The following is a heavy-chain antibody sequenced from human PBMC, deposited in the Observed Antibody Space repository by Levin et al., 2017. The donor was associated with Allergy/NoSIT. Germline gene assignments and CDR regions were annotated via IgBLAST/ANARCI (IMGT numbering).Heavy chain of an antibody. V-gene: IGHV3-21*01. CDR3: ARTDYGDY. CDR1: GFTFSSYS. Sequence: GESLKISCAASGFTFSSYSMTWVRQAPGKGLEWVSSISSSSSYIYYADSVRGRFTISRDNAKNSLYLQMNSLRAEDTAIYYCARTDYGDYWGQGTLVTVSS. CDR2: ISSSSSYI. J-gene: IGHJ4*02.